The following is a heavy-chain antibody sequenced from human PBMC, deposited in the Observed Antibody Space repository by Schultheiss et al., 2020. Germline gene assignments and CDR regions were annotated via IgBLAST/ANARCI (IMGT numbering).Heavy chain of an antibody. CDR1: GFTFSSYA. CDR3: AKDSGSDNAY. V-gene: IGHV3-23*01. D-gene: IGHD3-10*01. J-gene: IGHJ4*02. CDR2: ISISGNT. Sequence: GGSLRLSCAASGFTFSSYAMSWVRQAPGKGLEWVSAISISGNTYYADSVKGRFTISRDNSRDTLYLQMNSLRAEDTALYYCAKDSGSDNAYWGQGTLVTVYS.